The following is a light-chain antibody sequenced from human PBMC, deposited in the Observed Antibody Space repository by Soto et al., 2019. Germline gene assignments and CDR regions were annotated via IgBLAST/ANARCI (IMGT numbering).Light chain of an antibody. J-gene: IGLJ1*01. V-gene: IGLV2-14*01. Sequence: QSALTQPASVSGSPGQWITISCTGTSSDIGGYKYVSWYQQHPGKAPKLMIYEVSNRPSGVSNRFSGSKSGNTASLTISGLQAEDEADYYCSSYTSSSTLDVFGTGTKLTVL. CDR2: EVS. CDR1: SSDIGGYKY. CDR3: SSYTSSSTLDV.